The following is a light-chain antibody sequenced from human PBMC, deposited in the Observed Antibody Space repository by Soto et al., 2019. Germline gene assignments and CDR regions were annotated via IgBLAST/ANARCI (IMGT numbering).Light chain of an antibody. V-gene: IGKV1-5*03. J-gene: IGKJ1*01. CDR3: QHYSGYSWT. Sequence: DIQMTQSPSTLSASVGDRVTIACRASQSLSGWLAWYQQQPGKAPKLLIYMASTLASRVPSRFSGSGSGTEFTLTISSLQPDDSATYYCQHYSGYSWTFGQGTKVEIK. CDR2: MAS. CDR1: QSLSGW.